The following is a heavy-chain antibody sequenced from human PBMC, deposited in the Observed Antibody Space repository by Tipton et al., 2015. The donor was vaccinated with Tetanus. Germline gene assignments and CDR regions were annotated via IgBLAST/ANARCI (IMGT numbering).Heavy chain of an antibody. D-gene: IGHD1/OR15-1a*01. CDR2: VHYTGKD. CDR1: GGSITSYY. CDR3: ARIGWPENNKPGFDI. Sequence: GLVKPSETLSLTCNVSGGSITSYYWSWIRQRPGRGLEWVGYVHYTGKDNYSPSLRSRVTLSVDTSKNQFSLKMNSVTAADTAVYYCARIGWPENNKPGFDIWGHGTMVTVSS. V-gene: IGHV4-59*13. J-gene: IGHJ3*02.